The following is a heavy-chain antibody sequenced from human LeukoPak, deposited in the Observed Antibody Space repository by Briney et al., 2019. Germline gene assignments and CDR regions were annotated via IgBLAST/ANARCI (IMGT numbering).Heavy chain of an antibody. V-gene: IGHV4-39*02. J-gene: IGHJ4*02. CDR1: GGSISSSSYY. D-gene: IGHD3-22*01. CDR3: ARDWGSSGYPDY. CDR2: IYYSGST. Sequence: SETLSLTCTVSGGSISSSSYYWGWIRQSPGKGLEWIGSIYYSGSTYYNPSLKSRVTISVDTSKNQFSLKLSSVTAADTAVYYCARDWGSSGYPDYWGQGTLVTVSS.